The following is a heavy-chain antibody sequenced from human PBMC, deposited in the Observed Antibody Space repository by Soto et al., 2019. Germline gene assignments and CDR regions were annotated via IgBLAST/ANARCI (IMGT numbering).Heavy chain of an antibody. D-gene: IGHD2-8*01. CDR1: GFTLSSST. J-gene: IGHJ4*02. CDR2: ISSSSSYI. CDR3: ARDVGEMYAI. V-gene: IGHV3-21*06. Sequence: GGSLRLSCTGSGFTLSSSTMTWVRQGPGKGLEWVSSISSSSSYIYFADSLKGRFTISRDNAKNSLYLQTNSLRAEDTAVYYCARDVGEMYAIWGQGTQV.